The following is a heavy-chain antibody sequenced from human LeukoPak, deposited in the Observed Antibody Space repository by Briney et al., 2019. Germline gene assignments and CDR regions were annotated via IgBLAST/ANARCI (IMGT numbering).Heavy chain of an antibody. J-gene: IGHJ4*02. D-gene: IGHD6-13*01. Sequence: PGGSLRLSCAASGFTFSRHGINWVRQAPGKGLEWVSGITPSGSVSYYAESVKGRFTISRDNSKNTLYLQMNSLRAEDTAVYYCAKDHQDGYSSSWYYWGQGTLVTVSS. CDR1: GFTFSRHG. CDR2: ITPSGSVS. CDR3: AKDHQDGYSSSWYY. V-gene: IGHV3-23*01.